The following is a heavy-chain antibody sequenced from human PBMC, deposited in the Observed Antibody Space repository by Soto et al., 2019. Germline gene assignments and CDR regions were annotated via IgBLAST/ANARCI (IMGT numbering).Heavy chain of an antibody. CDR1: GFTFSDHY. Sequence: GGSLRLSCAASGFTFSDHYMDWVRQAPGKGLEWVSGISGSGATTSYADSVKGRFTVSRDNSKNTLYLQMNSLRAEDTAVYYCAKDWAMTTVRSFDIWGQGTMVTVSS. J-gene: IGHJ3*02. CDR3: AKDWAMTTVRSFDI. V-gene: IGHV3-23*01. D-gene: IGHD4-4*01. CDR2: ISGSGATT.